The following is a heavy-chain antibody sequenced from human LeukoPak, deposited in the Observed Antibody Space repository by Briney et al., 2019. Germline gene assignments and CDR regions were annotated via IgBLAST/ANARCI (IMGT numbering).Heavy chain of an antibody. V-gene: IGHV1-2*02. D-gene: IGHD6-19*01. CDR2: INPSSGGT. CDR3: TIIPLAATLDWSDP. J-gene: IGHJ5*02. Sequence: ASVKVSCKASGYTFTGYYIHWVRQAPGQGLEWMGWINPSSGGTNFAQQFQSRVTMTRDTSISTAYMELSRLTSDDTAVYYCTIIPLAATLDWSDPWGQGTLVTVSS. CDR1: GYTFTGYY.